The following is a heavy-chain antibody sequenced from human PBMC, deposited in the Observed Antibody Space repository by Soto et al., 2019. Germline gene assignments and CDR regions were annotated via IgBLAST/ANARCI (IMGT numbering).Heavy chain of an antibody. V-gene: IGHV4-39*01. J-gene: IGHJ2*01. CDR1: GGSISSGGYY. D-gene: IGHD5-12*01. CDR3: ARRGYNYWYFDL. CDR2: IYYSGST. Sequence: PSETLSLTCTVSGGSISSGGYYWGWIRQPPGKGLEWIGSIYYSGSTYYNPSLKSRVTISVDTSKNQFSLKLSSVTAADTAVYYCARRGYNYWYFDLWGRGTLVTVSS.